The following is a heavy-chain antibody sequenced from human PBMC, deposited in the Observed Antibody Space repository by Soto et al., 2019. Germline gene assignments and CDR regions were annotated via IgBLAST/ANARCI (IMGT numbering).Heavy chain of an antibody. Sequence: SVKVSCKASGGTFSSYAISWVRQAPGQGLEWMGGIIPIFGTANYAQKFQGRVTITADESTSTAYMELSSLRSEDTAVYYCAIDSCSSTSCYPYYYYGMDVWGQGTTVTVSS. CDR1: GGTFSSYA. V-gene: IGHV1-69*13. D-gene: IGHD2-2*01. CDR2: IIPIFGTA. J-gene: IGHJ6*02. CDR3: AIDSCSSTSCYPYYYYGMDV.